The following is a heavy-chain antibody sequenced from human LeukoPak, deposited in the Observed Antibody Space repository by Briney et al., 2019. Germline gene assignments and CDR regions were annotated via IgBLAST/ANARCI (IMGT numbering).Heavy chain of an antibody. Sequence: SETLSLTCTVSGGSISSSSYYWGWIRQPPGKGLEWIGSIYYSGSTYYNPSLKSRVTISVDTSKNQFSLKLSSVTAADTAVYYCARNGDFWGGPGYGMDVWGQGTTVTVSS. V-gene: IGHV4-39*01. CDR2: IYYSGST. D-gene: IGHD3-3*01. CDR3: ARNGDFWGGPGYGMDV. CDR1: GGSISSSSYY. J-gene: IGHJ6*02.